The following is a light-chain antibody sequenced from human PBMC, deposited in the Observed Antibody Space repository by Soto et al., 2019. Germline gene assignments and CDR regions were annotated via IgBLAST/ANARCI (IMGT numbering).Light chain of an antibody. Sequence: QSVLTQPASVSGSPGQSITIFCTGTSSDVGSFNLVSWYQHHPGKAPKLMIYEGSKRPSGVSNRFSGSKSGNTASLTISGLQADDEADYYCCSYAGSSTLVFGGGTKLTVL. CDR2: EGS. CDR3: CSYAGSSTLV. J-gene: IGLJ3*02. CDR1: SSDVGSFNL. V-gene: IGLV2-23*01.